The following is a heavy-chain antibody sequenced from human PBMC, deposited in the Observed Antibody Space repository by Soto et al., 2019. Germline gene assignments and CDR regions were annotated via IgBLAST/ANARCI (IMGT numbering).Heavy chain of an antibody. Sequence: SETLSLTCDVYGGSFSGYYWSWIRQSPGKGLEWIGQIKHSGGTNYNPLLKSRVTISVDTPRNQFSLKLSSVTAADTAVYFCVRKYYYPSGTYFAWLDTWGQGTLV. J-gene: IGHJ5*02. CDR1: GGSFSGYY. D-gene: IGHD3-10*01. CDR2: IKHSGGT. V-gene: IGHV4-34*01. CDR3: VRKYYYPSGTYFAWLDT.